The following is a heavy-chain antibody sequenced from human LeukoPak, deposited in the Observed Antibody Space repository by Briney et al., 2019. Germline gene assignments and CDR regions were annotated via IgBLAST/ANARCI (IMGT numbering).Heavy chain of an antibody. CDR1: GFTFSTYA. J-gene: IGHJ4*02. D-gene: IGHD6-6*01. Sequence: PGGSLRLSCAASGFTFSTYAMSWVRQAPGKGLEWVSAISGSGGCTYYADSVKGRFTISRDNSKNTLYLQMNSLRVEDTAVYYCASARGDYYFDYWGQGTLVTVSS. CDR2: ISGSGGCT. CDR3: ASARGDYYFDY. V-gene: IGHV3-23*01.